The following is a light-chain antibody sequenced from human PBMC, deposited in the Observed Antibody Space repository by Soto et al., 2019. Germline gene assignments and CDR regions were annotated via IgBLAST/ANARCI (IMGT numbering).Light chain of an antibody. CDR3: QQYNNWPL. CDR2: GAS. V-gene: IGKV3D-15*01. CDR1: LSVSNN. J-gene: IGKJ4*01. Sequence: EIVLTQSPGSLSLSPGERATLSCRASLSVSNNYLAWYKQRPGQAPRLLIFGASSRATGIPDRFSGSGSGTEFTLTISSLQSEDFAVYYCQQYNNWPLFGGGTKVDIK.